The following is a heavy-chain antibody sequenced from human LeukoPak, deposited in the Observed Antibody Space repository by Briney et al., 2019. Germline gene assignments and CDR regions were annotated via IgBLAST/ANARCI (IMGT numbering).Heavy chain of an antibody. CDR3: ATVVPYGSGSYYGYYGMDV. Sequence: ASVKVSCKASGGTFSSYAISWVRQAPGQGLEWMGGFDPEDGETIYAQKFQGRVTMTEDTSTDTAYMELSSLRSEDTAVYYCATVVPYGSGSYYGYYGMDVWGQGTTVTVSS. D-gene: IGHD3-10*01. J-gene: IGHJ6*02. CDR1: GGTFSSYA. CDR2: FDPEDGET. V-gene: IGHV1-24*01.